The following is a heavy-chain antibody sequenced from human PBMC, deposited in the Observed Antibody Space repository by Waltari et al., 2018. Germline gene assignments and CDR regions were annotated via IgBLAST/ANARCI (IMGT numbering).Heavy chain of an antibody. CDR1: GSTLTTST. D-gene: IGHD4-17*01. J-gene: IGHJ6*03. CDR3: ARRFYGRPYYYYYYMDV. Sequence: QVQLVQSGVEVKKPAASVKVSCKACGSTLTTSTINWVRPATGQGLECMGWMKPNSGNTGYAQKFQCRVTMTRNTSISTAYMELSSLRSEDTAVYYCARRFYGRPYYYYYYMDVWGKGTTVTVSS. CDR2: MKPNSGNT. V-gene: IGHV1-8*01.